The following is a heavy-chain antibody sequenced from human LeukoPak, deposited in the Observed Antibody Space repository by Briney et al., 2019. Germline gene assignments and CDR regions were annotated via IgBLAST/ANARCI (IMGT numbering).Heavy chain of an antibody. D-gene: IGHD6-19*01. CDR3: ARGGAYSSGPTSDFDY. V-gene: IGHV1-2*02. CDR2: INPNSGGT. CDR1: GYTFTGYY. J-gene: IGHJ4*02. Sequence: GASVTVSCTASGYTFTGYYMDWVRQAPGQGLEWMGWINPNSGGTNYAQKFQGRVTMTRDTSISTAYMELSRLRSDDTAVYYCARGGAYSSGPTSDFDYWGQGTLVTVSS.